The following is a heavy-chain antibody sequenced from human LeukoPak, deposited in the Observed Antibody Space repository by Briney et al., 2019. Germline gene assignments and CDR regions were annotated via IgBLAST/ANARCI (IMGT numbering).Heavy chain of an antibody. CDR2: IFYSGST. V-gene: IGHV4-59*01. CDR1: GGSI. Sequence: SETLSLTCTVSGGSIRDWIRQPPGKGLEWIGNIFYSGSTNYNPSLKSRVTISVDTSKNQFSLKLSSVTAADTAVYYCARGGIVAPNWFDPWGQGTLVTVSS. J-gene: IGHJ5*02. D-gene: IGHD1-26*01. CDR3: ARGGIVAPNWFDP.